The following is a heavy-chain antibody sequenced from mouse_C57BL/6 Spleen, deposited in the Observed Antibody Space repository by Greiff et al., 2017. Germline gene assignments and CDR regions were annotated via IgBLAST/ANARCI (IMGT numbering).Heavy chain of an antibody. CDR2: ISDGGSYT. D-gene: IGHD3-2*02. V-gene: IGHV5-4*03. Sequence: EVMLVESGGGLVKPGGSLKLSCAASGFTFSSYAMSWVRQTPEKRLEWVATISDGGSYTYYPDNVKGRFTISRDNAKNNLYLQMSHLTSEDTAMYYCAGYSSSLYYFDYWGQGTTLTVSS. CDR3: AGYSSSLYYFDY. J-gene: IGHJ2*01. CDR1: GFTFSSYA.